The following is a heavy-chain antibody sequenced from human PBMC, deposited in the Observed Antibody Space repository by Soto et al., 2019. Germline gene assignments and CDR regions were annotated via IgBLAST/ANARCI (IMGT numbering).Heavy chain of an antibody. J-gene: IGHJ6*02. CDR2: ISYDGSNK. Sequence: QVQLVESGGGVVQPGRSLRLSCAASGFTFSSYAMHWVRQAPGKGLEWVAVISYDGSNKYYADSVKGRFTISRDNSKNTLYLQMNSLRAEDTAVYYCARDSGADYYYGMDVWGQGTTVTVSS. D-gene: IGHD6-25*01. CDR3: ARDSGADYYYGMDV. CDR1: GFTFSSYA. V-gene: IGHV3-30-3*01.